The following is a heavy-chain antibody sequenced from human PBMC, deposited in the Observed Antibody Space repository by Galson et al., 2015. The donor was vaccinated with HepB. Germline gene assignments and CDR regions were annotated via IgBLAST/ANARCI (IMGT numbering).Heavy chain of an antibody. CDR2: IIPIFGTA. Sequence: SVKVSCKASGGTFSSYAISWVRQAPGQGLEWMGGIIPIFGTANYAQKFQGRVTITADESTSTAYMELSSLRSEDTAVYYCARPFWSGPPGYYYYGMDVWGQGTTVTVSS. CDR1: GGTFSSYA. J-gene: IGHJ6*02. CDR3: ARPFWSGPPGYYYYGMDV. D-gene: IGHD3-3*01. V-gene: IGHV1-69*13.